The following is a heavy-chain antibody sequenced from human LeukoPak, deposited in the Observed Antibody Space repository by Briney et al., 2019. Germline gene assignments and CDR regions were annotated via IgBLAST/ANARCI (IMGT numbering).Heavy chain of an antibody. V-gene: IGHV3-11*06. Sequence: GGSLRLSCAASGFTFSDYYMSWIRQAPGKGLEWVSYISSSSSYTYYADSVKGRFTISRDNAKDSLYLQMDSLRAEDTAVYYCARDRSGSYPYYLDYWGQGGLVTVSS. CDR2: ISSSSSYT. CDR3: ARDRSGSYPYYLDY. D-gene: IGHD3-16*01. CDR1: GFTFSDYY. J-gene: IGHJ4*02.